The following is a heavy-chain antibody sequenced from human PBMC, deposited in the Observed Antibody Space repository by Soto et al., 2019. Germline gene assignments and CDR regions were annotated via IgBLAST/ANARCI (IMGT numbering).Heavy chain of an antibody. Sequence: EVQLVESGGGQVRPGGSLRLSCAVSGFTFRNFAMNWVRQAPGKGLKWVSSISSTGGSIYYAESLKGRFTVSRDNAQNFLYLQMNRLRVEDTAVYYCARAAREMATTPHGYWGQGTLVTVSS. V-gene: IGHV3-21*06. CDR2: ISSTGGSI. D-gene: IGHD5-12*01. CDR3: ARAAREMATTPHGY. CDR1: GFTFRNFA. J-gene: IGHJ4*02.